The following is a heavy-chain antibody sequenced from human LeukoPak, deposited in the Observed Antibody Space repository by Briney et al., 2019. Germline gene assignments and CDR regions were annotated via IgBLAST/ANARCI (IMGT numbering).Heavy chain of an antibody. CDR3: ATTIKDYYGSGSFFDY. Sequence: GASVKVSCKVSGYTLTDLSMHWVRQAPGKGLEWMGGFDPEDGETIYAQKFQGRVTMTEDTSTDTAYMELSSLRSEDTAVYYCATTIKDYYGSGSFFDYWGQGTLVTVSS. V-gene: IGHV1-24*01. J-gene: IGHJ4*02. D-gene: IGHD3-10*01. CDR2: FDPEDGET. CDR1: GYTLTDLS.